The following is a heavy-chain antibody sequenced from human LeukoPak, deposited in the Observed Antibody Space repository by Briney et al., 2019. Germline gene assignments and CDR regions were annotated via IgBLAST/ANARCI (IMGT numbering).Heavy chain of an antibody. D-gene: IGHD6-19*01. J-gene: IGHJ4*02. CDR2: IYYSGST. CDR1: GGSISSGDYY. V-gene: IGHV4-30-4*01. CDR3: APQSSGWLFDY. Sequence: SETLSLTCTVSGGSISSGDYYWSWIRQPPGKGLEWIGYIYYSGSTYYNPSLKSRVTISVDTSKNQFSLKLSSVTAADTAVYYCAPQSSGWLFDYWGQGTLVTVSS.